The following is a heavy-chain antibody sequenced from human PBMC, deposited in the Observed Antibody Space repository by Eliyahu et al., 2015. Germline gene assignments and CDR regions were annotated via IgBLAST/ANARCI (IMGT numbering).Heavy chain of an antibody. CDR3: ARSLSAYYDFRRQDMDV. Sequence: QVQLVQSGAEVKKPGSSVKVSCKASGGTFSSYAISWVRQVPGQGLEWMGGIIPIFGTANYAQKFQGRVTITADESTSTAYMELSSLRSEDTAVYYCARSLSAYYDFRRQDMDVWGKGTTVTVSS. D-gene: IGHD3-3*01. V-gene: IGHV1-69*01. CDR2: IIPIFGTA. J-gene: IGHJ6*03. CDR1: GGTFSSYA.